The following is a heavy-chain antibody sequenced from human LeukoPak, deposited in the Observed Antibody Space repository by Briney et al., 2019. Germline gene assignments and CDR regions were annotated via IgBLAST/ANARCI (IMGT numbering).Heavy chain of an antibody. D-gene: IGHD3-22*01. CDR1: GGSFSGYY. CDR3: ARGRPYYYDSSGYSY. J-gene: IGHJ4*02. CDR2: INHSENT. V-gene: IGHV4-34*01. Sequence: PSETLSLTCAVYGGSFSGYYWSWIRQPPGKGLEWIGEINHSENTNYNPSLKTRVTMSVDTSKNQFSLKLNSVTAADTAVCYCARGRPYYYDSSGYSYWGQGTLVTVSS.